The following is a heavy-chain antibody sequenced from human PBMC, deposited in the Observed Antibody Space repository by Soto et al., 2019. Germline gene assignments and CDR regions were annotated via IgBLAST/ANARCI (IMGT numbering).Heavy chain of an antibody. Sequence: QITLRESGPXLXXXTXXLXXXXXXXXXXXXTGGVGVGWIRQPPGKAPEWLALLYWNDDEWYSPSLRYRLSVTKDASENRVVLTMTHLDPTDTGTYYCAKRRAISNKLFFDHWGQGALVTVSS. CDR3: AKRRAISNKLFFDH. V-gene: IGHV2-5*01. CDR2: LYWNDDE. CDR1: XXXXXTGGVG. D-gene: IGHD4-4*01. J-gene: IGHJ4*02.